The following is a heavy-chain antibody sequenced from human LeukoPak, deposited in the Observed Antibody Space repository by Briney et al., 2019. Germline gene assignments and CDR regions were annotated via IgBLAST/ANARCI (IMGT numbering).Heavy chain of an antibody. CDR3: AIDDYGNYVLPY. Sequence: SDTLSLTCAVYGGSFTVYYWRWTRQPPGKWLEWIGEIIHSGTTKFIPYLTSRVTISVYTSTNQFSLKLSSVTAADTAVYSCAIDDYGNYVLPYWGQGALVTVSS. CDR1: GGSFTVYY. V-gene: IGHV4-34*12. CDR2: IIHSGTT. D-gene: IGHD4-11*01. J-gene: IGHJ4*02.